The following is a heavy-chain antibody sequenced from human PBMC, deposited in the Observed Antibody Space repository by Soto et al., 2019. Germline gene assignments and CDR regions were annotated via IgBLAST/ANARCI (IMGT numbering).Heavy chain of an antibody. Sequence: QVQLQESGPGLVKPSQTLSLTCTVSGGSISSGDSYWSWIRQPPGKGLEWIAYMHYSGKTYYNSSLRSRLTISVDTPRNQFSLRLNSVTAADTAVYYCARYYYGSLHHLDLWGQGTLVTVSS. CDR1: GGSISSGDSY. CDR3: ARYYYGSLHHLDL. J-gene: IGHJ4*02. CDR2: MHYSGKT. V-gene: IGHV4-30-4*01. D-gene: IGHD3-10*01.